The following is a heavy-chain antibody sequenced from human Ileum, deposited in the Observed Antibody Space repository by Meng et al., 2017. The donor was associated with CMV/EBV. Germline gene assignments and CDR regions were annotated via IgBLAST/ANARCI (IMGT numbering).Heavy chain of an antibody. CDR2: IYYSGSP. CDR1: GGSIGSGNYY. Sequence: VQVPGSGQGLVKPSQTLSLTWNVCGGSIGSGNYYWSWIRQPRGRGLEWIGYIYYSGSPYYKPSLKSRVNISLDTSKNQFSLNLRSVTATDSAVYYCVRQVVAASFDYWGQGALVTVSS. V-gene: IGHV4-30-4*08. D-gene: IGHD2-15*01. CDR3: VRQVVAASFDY. J-gene: IGHJ4*02.